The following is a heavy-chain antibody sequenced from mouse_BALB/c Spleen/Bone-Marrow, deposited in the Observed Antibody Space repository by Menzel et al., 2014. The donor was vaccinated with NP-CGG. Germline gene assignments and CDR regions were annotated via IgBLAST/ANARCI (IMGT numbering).Heavy chain of an antibody. CDR2: INPYNGGT. CDR3: TRGLEYVVDY. CDR1: GYSFTGYT. Sequence: EVKLVESGPELVKPGASMKISCKASGYSFTGYTMNWVKLSHGKNLEWIGLINPYNGGTSYNQKFKDKATLTVDKSSSTAYMELLSLTSEDSAVYYCTRGLEYVVDYWGQGTSVTVSS. J-gene: IGHJ4*01. D-gene: IGHD2-13*01. V-gene: IGHV1-18*01.